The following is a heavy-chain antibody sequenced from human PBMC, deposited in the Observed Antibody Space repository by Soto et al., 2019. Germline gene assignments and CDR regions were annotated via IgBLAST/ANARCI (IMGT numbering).Heavy chain of an antibody. CDR3: VRAGHVFDVHYYGMDL. V-gene: IGHV3-21*01. CDR2: ISSSGTYI. J-gene: IGHJ6*02. Sequence: SLRLSCEASGFTFNDYSMDWVRQAPEKGLEWVSSISSSGTYIYYADSVKGRFAISRDNANNVMYLQMDTLRAEDTAVYYCVRAGHVFDVHYYGMDLWGQGTTVTVSS. D-gene: IGHD3-10*01. CDR1: GFTFNDYS.